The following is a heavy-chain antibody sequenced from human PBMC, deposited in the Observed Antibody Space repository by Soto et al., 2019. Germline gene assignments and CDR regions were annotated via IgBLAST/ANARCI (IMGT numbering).Heavy chain of an antibody. J-gene: IGHJ6*02. D-gene: IGHD3-10*01. CDR2: MYYSGTT. CDR3: ARASITMARGPYMDV. CDR1: GASISRGAYY. V-gene: IGHV4-31*03. Sequence: QVQLQESGPGLVKPSQTLSLTCTVSGASISRGAYYWSWIRQHPGKGLEWIGHMYYSGTTYYNPSLKTRVIISVDTSKNQFSLKLTSVTAADTAVFLCARASITMARGPYMDVGGQGTTVTVSS.